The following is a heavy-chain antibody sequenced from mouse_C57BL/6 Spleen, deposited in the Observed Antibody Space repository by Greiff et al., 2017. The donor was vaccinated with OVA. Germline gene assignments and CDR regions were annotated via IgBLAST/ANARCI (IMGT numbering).Heavy chain of an antibody. CDR2: IDPNSGGT. CDR1: GYTFTSYW. CDR3: ARRRGDYYGSDAMDY. V-gene: IGHV1-72*01. D-gene: IGHD1-1*01. Sequence: VQLQQPGAELVKPGASVKLSCKASGYTFTSYWMHWVKQRPGRGLEWIGRIDPNSGGTKYNEKFKSKATLTVDKPSSTAYMQLSSLTSEDSAVYYCARRRGDYYGSDAMDYWGQGTSVTVSS. J-gene: IGHJ4*01.